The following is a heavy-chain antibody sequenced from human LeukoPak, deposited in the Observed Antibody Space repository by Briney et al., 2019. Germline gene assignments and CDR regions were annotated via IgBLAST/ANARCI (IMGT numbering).Heavy chain of an antibody. D-gene: IGHD3-22*01. J-gene: IGHJ5*02. V-gene: IGHV1-2*06. CDR1: GYTFTGYY. Sequence: ASVKVSCKASGYTFTGYYMHWVRQAPGQGREWMGRINPNSGGTNYAQKFQGRVTMTRDTSISTAYMELSRLRSDDTAVYYCARRQNYYDSSAVGYWFDPWGQGTLVTVSS. CDR3: ARRQNYYDSSAVGYWFDP. CDR2: INPNSGGT.